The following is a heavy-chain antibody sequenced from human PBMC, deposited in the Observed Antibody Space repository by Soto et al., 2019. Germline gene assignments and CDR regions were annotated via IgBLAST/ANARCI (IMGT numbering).Heavy chain of an antibody. D-gene: IGHD6-19*01. CDR3: ASCIAVAGTRGYYYYYGMDV. CDR1: GGTFSSYA. Sequence: GASVKVSCKASGGTFSSYAISWVRQAPGQGLEWMGGIIPIFGTANYAQKFQGRVTITADKSTSTAYMELSSLRSEDTAVYYCASCIAVAGTRGYYYYYGMDVWGQGTTVTVSS. V-gene: IGHV1-69*06. J-gene: IGHJ6*02. CDR2: IIPIFGTA.